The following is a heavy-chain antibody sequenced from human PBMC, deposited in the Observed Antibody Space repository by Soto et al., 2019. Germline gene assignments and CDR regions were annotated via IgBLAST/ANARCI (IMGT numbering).Heavy chain of an antibody. CDR2: IIPICGTA. V-gene: IGHV1-69*06. D-gene: IGHD2-21*02. CDR3: ASSRDLRDCVDY. J-gene: IGHJ4*02. CDR1: GGTFSSYA. Sequence: QVQLVQSGAEVKKPGSSVKVSCKASGGTFSSYAISWVRQAPGQGLEWMGGIIPICGTANYAQKFQGRVTIKADKPTSTAYMELSSLRSEDTAVYYCASSRDLRDCVDYWGQGTLVTVSS.